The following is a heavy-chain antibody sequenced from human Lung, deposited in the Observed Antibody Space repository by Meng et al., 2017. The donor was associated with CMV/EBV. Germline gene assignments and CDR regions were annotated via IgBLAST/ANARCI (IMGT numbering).Heavy chain of an antibody. J-gene: IGHJ6*02. CDR3: ERWRSGYYDYYYGMDV. Sequence: GESLKISCSSSGFTFSSYWMGWVRQAPGKGLEWVAKINQDGSEKYYVDSVKGRFTISRDNAKNSLYLQMNSLRAEDTAVYYCERWRSGYYDYYYGMDVWGQGTTVTVSS. CDR2: INQDGSEK. D-gene: IGHD3-22*01. V-gene: IGHV3-7*01. CDR1: GFTFSSYW.